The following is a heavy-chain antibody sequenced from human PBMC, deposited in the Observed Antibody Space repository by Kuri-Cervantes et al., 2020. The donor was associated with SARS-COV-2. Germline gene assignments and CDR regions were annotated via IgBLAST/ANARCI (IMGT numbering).Heavy chain of an antibody. CDR3: ARDEGRD. D-gene: IGHD2-15*01. Sequence: GGSLRLSCAASGFTFSSHSMNWVRQAPGKGLEWVSVIYSGGSTYYADSVKGRFTISRDNSKNTLYLQMNSLRAEDTAVYYCARDEGRDWGQGTLVTVSS. J-gene: IGHJ4*02. CDR2: IYSGGST. V-gene: IGHV3-53*01. CDR1: GFTFSSHS.